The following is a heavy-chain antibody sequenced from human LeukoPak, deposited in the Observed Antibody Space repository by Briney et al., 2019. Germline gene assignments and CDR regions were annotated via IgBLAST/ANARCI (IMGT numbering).Heavy chain of an antibody. V-gene: IGHV3-23*01. CDR3: AKAYHYGAGSSFDY. CDR2: ISARGDNT. J-gene: IGHJ4*02. Sequence: GGSLRLSCAASEFTFSNYAMSWVRQAPGKGLEWVSAISARGDNTYYADSVKGRFSISRDNSQNTQYLQMNSLRAEDTAIYYCAKAYHYGAGSSFDYWGQGILVTVSS. D-gene: IGHD3-10*01. CDR1: EFTFSNYA.